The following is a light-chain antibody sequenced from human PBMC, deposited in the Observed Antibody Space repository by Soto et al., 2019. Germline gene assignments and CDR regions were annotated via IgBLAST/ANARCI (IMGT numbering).Light chain of an antibody. V-gene: IGLV2-23*01. CDR2: EGT. J-gene: IGLJ1*01. CDR1: NSDVGTHNL. Sequence: QSVLTQPASVSGSPGQSITISCPGTNSDVGTHNLVSWYQQHPGKAPKLIIYEGTKRPSGVSNRFSGSKSGNTASLTISGLQAEDEADYYCCSYGLRFGTGTKVTVL. CDR3: CSYGLR.